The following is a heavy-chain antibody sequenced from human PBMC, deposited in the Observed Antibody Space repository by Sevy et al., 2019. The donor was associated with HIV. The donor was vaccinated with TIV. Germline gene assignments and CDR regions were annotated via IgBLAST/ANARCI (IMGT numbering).Heavy chain of an antibody. J-gene: IGHJ6*02. Sequence: ASVKVSCKASGYTFTGYYMHWVRQAPGQGLEWMGRINPNSGGTNYAQKFQGRVTMTRDTSISTAYMELSRLRSDDTAVYYCARVLEDYDFWSGYVRDYYGMYVWGQGTTVTVSS. CDR3: ARVLEDYDFWSGYVRDYYGMYV. V-gene: IGHV1-2*06. D-gene: IGHD3-3*01. CDR2: INPNSGGT. CDR1: GYTFTGYY.